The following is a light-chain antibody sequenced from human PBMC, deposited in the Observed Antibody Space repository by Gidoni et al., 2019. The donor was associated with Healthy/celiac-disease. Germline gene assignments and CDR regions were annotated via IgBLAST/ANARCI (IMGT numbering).Light chain of an antibody. CDR2: GNS. CDR1: SSNIGAGYD. Sequence: QSVLTPPPPASGAPGHRVTISCTGSSSNIGAGYDGHWYQQLPGTAPKLLIYGNSNRPSGVPDRFSGSKSGTSASLAISGLQAEDEADYYCQSYDSSLSGSVFGGGTKLTVL. J-gene: IGLJ2*01. V-gene: IGLV1-40*01. CDR3: QSYDSSLSGSV.